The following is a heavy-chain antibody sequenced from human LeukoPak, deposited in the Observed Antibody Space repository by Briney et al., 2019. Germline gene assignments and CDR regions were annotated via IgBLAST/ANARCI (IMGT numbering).Heavy chain of an antibody. Sequence: GGSLRLSCEASGFTFSNSWMTWVRQTPGKGLEWVANIKTDGSEKYYVDSVRGRFTISRDNAKNSLYLQMNSLRAEDTAEYYCARKIAVAGLRWFDPWGQGTLVTVSS. CDR3: ARKIAVAGLRWFDP. D-gene: IGHD6-19*01. CDR1: GFTFSNSW. J-gene: IGHJ5*02. CDR2: IKTDGSEK. V-gene: IGHV3-7*01.